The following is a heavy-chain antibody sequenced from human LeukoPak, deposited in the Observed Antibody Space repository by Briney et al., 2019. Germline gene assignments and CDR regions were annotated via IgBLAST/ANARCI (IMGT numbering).Heavy chain of an antibody. V-gene: IGHV3-66*01. CDR1: GFLVSNNY. Sequence: GGSLRLSCAASGFLVSNNYMSWARQAPGKGLEWVAILSSRGTTNYADSVKGRFSISRDNSQNTLYLQMNSLRAEDTAVYYCATRGRSGYYYGMDVWGQGTTVTVSS. D-gene: IGHD1-26*01. CDR2: LSSRGTT. J-gene: IGHJ6*02. CDR3: ATRGRSGYYYGMDV.